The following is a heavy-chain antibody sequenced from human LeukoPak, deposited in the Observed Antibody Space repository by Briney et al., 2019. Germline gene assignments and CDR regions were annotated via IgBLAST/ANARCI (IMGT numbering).Heavy chain of an antibody. D-gene: IGHD5-24*01. V-gene: IGHV4-38-2*02. Sequence: SGTLSLTCTGSGYSISSGYYWGWSRQPPGKGLEWIGSIYHSGSTYYNPSLKRRVTISVDKFKNQFSLKPSSATAADTAVYYSARRGEVTTINSYYFDYWGQGTLVTVSS. CDR2: IYHSGST. CDR1: GYSISSGYY. CDR3: ARRGEVTTINSYYFDY. J-gene: IGHJ4*02.